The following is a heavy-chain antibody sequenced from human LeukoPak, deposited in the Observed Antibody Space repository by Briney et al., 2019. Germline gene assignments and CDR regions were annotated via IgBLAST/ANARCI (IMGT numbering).Heavy chain of an antibody. Sequence: GGSLRLSCAASGFPFSSYWMSWVRQAPGKGLEWVANIKQDGSEKYYVDSVKGRFTISRDNAKNSLYLQMNSLRAEDTAVYYCARDANWFDPWGQGTLVTVSS. CDR1: GFPFSSYW. J-gene: IGHJ5*02. CDR2: IKQDGSEK. V-gene: IGHV3-7*01. CDR3: ARDANWFDP.